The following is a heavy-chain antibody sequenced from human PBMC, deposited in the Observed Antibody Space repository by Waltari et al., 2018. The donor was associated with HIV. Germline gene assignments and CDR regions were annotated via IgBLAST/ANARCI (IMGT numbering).Heavy chain of an antibody. V-gene: IGHV3-48*03. J-gene: IGHJ4*02. CDR3: ARDGSSYYGLDY. CDR2: ISSSGSTI. D-gene: IGHD1-26*01. CDR1: GFTFSPYE. Sequence: EVQVVESGGGWVQLEGSLRLPCSASGFTFSPYEMNWVRQAPGKGLEWVSYISSSGSTIYYADSVKGRFTISRDNAKNSLYLQMNSLRAEDTAVYFCARDGSSYYGLDYWGRGTLVTVSS.